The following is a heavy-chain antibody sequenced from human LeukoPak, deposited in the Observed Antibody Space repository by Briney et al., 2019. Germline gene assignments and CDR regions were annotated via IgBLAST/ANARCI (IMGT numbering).Heavy chain of an antibody. CDR3: ARLNSIAGGLDY. Sequence: GGSLRLXCAASGFTFSSYSMNWVRLAPGKGLESVSSISSSSSYIYYADSVKGRFTISRDNAKNSLYLQMNSLRAEDTAVYYCARLNSIAGGLDYWGQGTLVTVSS. CDR2: ISSSSSYI. D-gene: IGHD6-6*01. V-gene: IGHV3-21*01. CDR1: GFTFSSYS. J-gene: IGHJ4*02.